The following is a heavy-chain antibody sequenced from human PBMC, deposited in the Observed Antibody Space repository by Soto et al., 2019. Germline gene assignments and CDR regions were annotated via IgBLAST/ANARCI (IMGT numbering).Heavy chain of an antibody. Sequence: TSVKVSCKTSGEAFSIYPIGWVRQAPGQGLEWMGGIIPIFGTANYAQKFQGRVTITADESTSTAYMELSSLRSEDTAVYYCARGLSGYDWIWAQGTLVTVSS. CDR1: GEAFSIYP. V-gene: IGHV1-69*13. D-gene: IGHD5-12*01. J-gene: IGHJ4*02. CDR3: ARGLSGYDWI. CDR2: IIPIFGTA.